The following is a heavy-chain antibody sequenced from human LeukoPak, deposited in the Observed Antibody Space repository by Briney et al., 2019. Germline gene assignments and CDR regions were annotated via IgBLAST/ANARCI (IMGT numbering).Heavy chain of an antibody. V-gene: IGHV4-38-2*01. CDR2: IYHSGNT. CDR1: GYSISSGFY. J-gene: IGHJ4*02. D-gene: IGHD3-22*01. Sequence: SETLSLTCSVSGYSISSGFYWGWIRQPPGKGLEWIGNIYHSGNTYYNPSLKSRVTISVDTSKNQFSLKLSSVTAADTAVYYCARSPGTYYYDSSGWSFDYWGQGTLVTVSS. CDR3: ARSPGTYYYDSSGWSFDY.